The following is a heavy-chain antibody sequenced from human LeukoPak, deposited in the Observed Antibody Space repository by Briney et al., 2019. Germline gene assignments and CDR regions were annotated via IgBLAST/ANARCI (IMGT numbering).Heavy chain of an antibody. V-gene: IGHV4-59*12. CDR1: GGSISSYY. CDR2: IYYSGST. D-gene: IGHD1-26*01. Sequence: SETLSLTCTVSGGSISSYYWSWIRQPPGKGLEWIGYIYYSGSTNYNPSLKSRVTMSVDTSKNQFSLKLSSVTAADTAVYYCARERVGDYYYYYYMDVWGKGTTVTVSS. CDR3: ARERVGDYYYYYYMDV. J-gene: IGHJ6*03.